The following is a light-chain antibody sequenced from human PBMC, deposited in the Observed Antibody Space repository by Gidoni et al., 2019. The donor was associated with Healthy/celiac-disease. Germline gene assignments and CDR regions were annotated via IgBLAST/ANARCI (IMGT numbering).Light chain of an antibody. CDR2: GNS. CDR1: SSNIGAGYD. V-gene: IGLV1-40*01. CDR3: QSYDSSRRGTWV. J-gene: IGLJ3*02. Sequence: QSVLTQPPSVSGAPGQRVTISCTGSSSNIGAGYDVHWYQQLPGTAPKLLIYGNSNRRSGGPDRFSASKSGTSASLAITGLHAEDDADYYCQSYDSSRRGTWVFGGGTKLTVL.